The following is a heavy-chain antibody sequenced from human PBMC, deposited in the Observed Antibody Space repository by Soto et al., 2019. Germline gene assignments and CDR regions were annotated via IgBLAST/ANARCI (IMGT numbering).Heavy chain of an antibody. V-gene: IGHV4-4*07. Sequence: SETLSLTCTVSGASISGFYWSWIRKSAGKGLEWIGRIYVTGTTDYNPSLKSRVMMSVDTSKKQFSLKLRSVTAADTAVYYCVRDGTKTLRDWFDPWGQGISVTVSS. CDR1: GASISGFY. D-gene: IGHD1-1*01. CDR2: IYVTGTT. CDR3: VRDGTKTLRDWFDP. J-gene: IGHJ5*02.